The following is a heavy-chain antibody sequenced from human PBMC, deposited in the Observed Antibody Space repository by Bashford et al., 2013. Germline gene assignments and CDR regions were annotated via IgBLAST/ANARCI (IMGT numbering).Heavy chain of an antibody. J-gene: IGHJ4*02. CDR1: GFTSVTSA. CDR3: TRDEVGFPEDFDY. D-gene: IGHD1-26*01. Sequence: GGSLRLSCATSGFTSVTSACTGSARLRGKGLEWVAVIWSAGSNQYYADSVKGRFTISRDNSQNTLYLQMDSLRVEDTGIYYCTRDEVGFPEDFDYWGPGTQVTVSS. V-gene: IGHV3-33*01. CDR2: IWSAGSNQ.